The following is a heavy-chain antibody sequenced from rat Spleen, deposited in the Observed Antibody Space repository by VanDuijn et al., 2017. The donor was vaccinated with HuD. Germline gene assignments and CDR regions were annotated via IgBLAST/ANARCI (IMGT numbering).Heavy chain of an antibody. D-gene: IGHD1-11*01. CDR2: ISYDGSSI. J-gene: IGHJ1*01. CDR3: ARTGGPYYWYFDF. Sequence: EVQLVESGGGLVQPGRSLKLSCAASGFTFSNYGMAWVRQAPTKGLEWVATISYDGSSIYYPDSVKGRFTISRDNAQNTLYLQMNSLRSEDTATYYCARTGGPYYWYFDFWGPGTMVTVSS. V-gene: IGHV5-29*01. CDR1: GFTFSNYG.